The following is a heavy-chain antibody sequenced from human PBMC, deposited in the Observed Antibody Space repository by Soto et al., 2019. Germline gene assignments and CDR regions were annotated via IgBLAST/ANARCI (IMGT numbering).Heavy chain of an antibody. CDR1: GGSISSYY. CDR2: IYYSGST. Sequence: SETLSLTCTVSGGSISSYYWSWIRQPPGKGLEWIGYIYYSGSTNYNPSLKSRVTISVDTSKNQFSLKLSSVTAADTAVYYCARTTKRYSPAPSVFDYWGQGTLVTVSS. J-gene: IGHJ4*02. D-gene: IGHD5-12*01. V-gene: IGHV4-59*08. CDR3: ARTTKRYSPAPSVFDY.